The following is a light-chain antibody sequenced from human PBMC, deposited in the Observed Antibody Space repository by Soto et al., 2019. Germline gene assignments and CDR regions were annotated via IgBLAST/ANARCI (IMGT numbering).Light chain of an antibody. CDR1: QSVSSNF. CDR2: GAS. CDR3: QQYSSSPRT. Sequence: PEKRATLSFRASQSVSSNFLAWYQQKPGQAPRLLIYGASNRATGIPDRFSGSGSGTDFTLTISRLEPEDFAVYYCQQYSSSPRTFGQGTKVDI. V-gene: IGKV3-20*01. J-gene: IGKJ1*01.